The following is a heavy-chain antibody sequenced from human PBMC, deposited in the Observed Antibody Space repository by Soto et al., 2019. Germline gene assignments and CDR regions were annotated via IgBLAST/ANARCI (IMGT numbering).Heavy chain of an antibody. J-gene: IGHJ6*02. D-gene: IGHD5-12*01. V-gene: IGHV1-69*12. CDR3: ARAPYSGYDYVSSYSYYYGMDV. Sequence: QVQLVQSGAEVKKPGSSVKVSCKASGGTFSSYAISWVRQAPGQGLEWMGGIIPIFGTANYAQKFQGRVTITAGESTVTAYMELSSLRSEDTAVYYCARAPYSGYDYVSSYSYYYGMDVWGQGTTVTVSS. CDR2: IIPIFGTA. CDR1: GGTFSSYA.